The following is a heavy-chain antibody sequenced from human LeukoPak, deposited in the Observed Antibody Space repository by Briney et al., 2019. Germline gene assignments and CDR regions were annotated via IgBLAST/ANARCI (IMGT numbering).Heavy chain of an antibody. CDR2: IYHSGST. Sequence: PSGTLSLTCAVSGGSISSSNWWSWVRQPPGKGLEWIGEIYHSGSTNYNPSLKSRVTISVDKSKNQFSLRLSSVTAADTAVYYCARARNYYDNSGYYYEGDAYIWGQGTMVTVSS. J-gene: IGHJ3*02. CDR1: GGSISSSNW. D-gene: IGHD3-22*01. V-gene: IGHV4-4*02. CDR3: ARARNYYDNSGYYYEGDAYI.